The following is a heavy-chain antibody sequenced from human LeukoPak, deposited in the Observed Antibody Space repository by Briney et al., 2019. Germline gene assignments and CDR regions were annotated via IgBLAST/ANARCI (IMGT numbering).Heavy chain of an antibody. CDR1: GFTFSSYS. CDR2: ISSSSSYT. Sequence: GGSLRLSCAASGFTFSSYSMNWVRQAPGKGLEWVSYISSSSSYTNYADSVKGRFTISRDNAKNSLYLQMNSLRAEDTAVYYCAVWFGEFSFDYWGQGTLVTVSS. D-gene: IGHD3-10*01. V-gene: IGHV3-21*05. CDR3: AVWFGEFSFDY. J-gene: IGHJ4*02.